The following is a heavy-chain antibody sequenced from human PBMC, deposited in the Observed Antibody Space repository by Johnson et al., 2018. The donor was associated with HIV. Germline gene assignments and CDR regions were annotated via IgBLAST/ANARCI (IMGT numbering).Heavy chain of an antibody. CDR3: AKDLDRWLQPPGDAFDI. J-gene: IGHJ3*02. CDR1: GFTFSSYG. D-gene: IGHD5-24*01. V-gene: IGHV3-30*02. Sequence: QVQLVESWGGVVQPGGSLRLSCAASGFTFSSYGMHWVRQAPGKGLEWVAFIQYDESNKRYADSVKGRFTISRDNSKNTLYLQMNSLRAEDTAVYYCAKDLDRWLQPPGDAFDIWGQGTMVTVSS. CDR2: IQYDESNK.